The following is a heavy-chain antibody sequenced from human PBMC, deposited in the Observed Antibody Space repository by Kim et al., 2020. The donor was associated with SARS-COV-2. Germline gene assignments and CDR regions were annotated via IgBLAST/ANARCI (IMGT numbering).Heavy chain of an antibody. CDR3: AKEMSDSSGYVDY. Sequence: YAESVKGRFTISRDNSKNTLYLQMNSLRAEDTAVYYCAKEMSDSSGYVDYWGQRTLVTVSS. D-gene: IGHD3-22*01. V-gene: IGHV3-30*02. J-gene: IGHJ4*02.